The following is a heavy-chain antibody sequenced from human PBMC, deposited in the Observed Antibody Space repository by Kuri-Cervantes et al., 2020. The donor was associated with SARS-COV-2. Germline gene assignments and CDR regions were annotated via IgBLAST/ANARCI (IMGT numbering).Heavy chain of an antibody. CDR1: GGSFSGYY. V-gene: IGHV4-34*01. J-gene: IGHJ5*02. CDR3: ARGLGQNWFDP. Sequence: ESLKISCAVYGGSFSGYYWSWIRQPPGKGLEWIGEINHSGSTNYNPSLKSRVTISVDTSKNQFSLKLSSVTAADTAVYYCARGLGQNWFDPWGQGNLVNVSS. D-gene: IGHD1-26*01. CDR2: INHSGST.